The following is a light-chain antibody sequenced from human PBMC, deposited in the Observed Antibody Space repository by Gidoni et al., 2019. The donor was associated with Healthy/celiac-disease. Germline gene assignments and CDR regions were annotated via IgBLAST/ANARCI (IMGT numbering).Light chain of an antibody. CDR2: GAS. V-gene: IGKV3-20*01. Sequence: EIVLTQSPGTLSLSPGARATLSCRASQSVSSSYLAWYQQKPGQAPRLLIYGASSRATGIPDRFSGSGSGTDFTLTISRLEPEDFAVYYCQQYGSSLTWTFGQXTKVEIK. CDR3: QQYGSSLTWT. J-gene: IGKJ1*01. CDR1: QSVSSSY.